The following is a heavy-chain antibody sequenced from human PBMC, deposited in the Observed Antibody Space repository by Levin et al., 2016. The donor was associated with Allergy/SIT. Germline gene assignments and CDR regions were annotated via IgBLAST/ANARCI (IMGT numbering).Heavy chain of an antibody. CDR2: ISYGEGSYK. J-gene: IGHJ4*02. CDR1: GFHFSNYA. CDR3: AGDMTTVSGY. Sequence: GESLKISCEASGFHFSNYAMFWVRQAPGKGLEWVACISYGEGSYKYYGDSVKGRFTISRDNSKNTLYLQMSSLRPEDTAVYYCAGDMTTVSGYWGPGTLVTVSS. D-gene: IGHD4-17*01. V-gene: IGHV3-30*04.